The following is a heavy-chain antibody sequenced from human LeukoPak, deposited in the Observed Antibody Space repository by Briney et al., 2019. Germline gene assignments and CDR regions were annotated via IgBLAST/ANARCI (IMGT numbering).Heavy chain of an antibody. CDR2: IYYSGST. CDR1: GGSISSYY. V-gene: IGHV4-59*08. Sequence: KPSETLSLTCTVSGGSISSYYWSWIRQPPGKGLEWIGYIYYSGSTNYNPSLKSRVTISVDTSKNQFSLKLSSVTAADTAVYYCARVLPPLYYFDYWGQGTLVTVSS. J-gene: IGHJ4*02. D-gene: IGHD3-10*01. CDR3: ARVLPPLYYFDY.